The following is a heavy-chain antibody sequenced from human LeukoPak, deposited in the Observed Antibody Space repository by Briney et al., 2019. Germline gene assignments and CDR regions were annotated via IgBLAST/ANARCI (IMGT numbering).Heavy chain of an antibody. J-gene: IGHJ4*02. D-gene: IGHD1-26*01. CDR3: ARESYYLETTGSSIYYFDS. V-gene: IGHV1-69-2*01. CDR2: VYPENGET. CDR1: GDTFTDYY. Sequence: VASVRISCKASGDTFTDYYMHWVQQAPGKGLEWMGRVYPENGETLFAEKFQGRVTTTADTTIDTTYMDLSSLRFEDTAVYYCARESYYLETTGSSIYYFDSWGQGTLVSVSS.